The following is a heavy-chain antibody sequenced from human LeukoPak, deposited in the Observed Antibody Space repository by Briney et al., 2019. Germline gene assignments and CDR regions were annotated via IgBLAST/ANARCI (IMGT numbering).Heavy chain of an antibody. D-gene: IGHD2-8*01. CDR2: ISSNGGNT. Sequence: GGSLRLSCSASGFTFSSYAMHWVRQAPGKGLEYVSAISSNGGNTYYADSVKGRFTISRDNSKNTLYLQMSGLRAEDTAVYYCVKGRQYTNGLFDYWGPGTLVTVSS. J-gene: IGHJ4*02. CDR3: VKGRQYTNGLFDY. V-gene: IGHV3-64D*06. CDR1: GFTFSSYA.